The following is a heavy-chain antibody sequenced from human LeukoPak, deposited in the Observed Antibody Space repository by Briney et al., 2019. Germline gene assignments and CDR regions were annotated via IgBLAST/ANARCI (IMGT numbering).Heavy chain of an antibody. CDR3: ARTPRVTTPVFDY. CDR2: IYSGGST. CDR1: GFTVSSNY. Sequence: GGSLRLSCAASGFTVSSNYMSWVRQAPGKGLEWVSVIYSGGSTYYADSVKGRFTISRDNSKNTLYLQMNSLRAEDTAVYYCARTPRVTTPVFDYWGQGTLVTVSS. D-gene: IGHD4-17*01. V-gene: IGHV3-53*01. J-gene: IGHJ4*02.